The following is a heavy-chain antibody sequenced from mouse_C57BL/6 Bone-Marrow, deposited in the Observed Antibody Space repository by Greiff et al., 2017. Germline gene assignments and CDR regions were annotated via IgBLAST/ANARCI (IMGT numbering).Heavy chain of an antibody. CDR2: IDPETGGT. D-gene: IGHD1-1*01. CDR3: TRRPYYGSSYPFAY. Sequence: QVQLQQSGAELVRPGASVTLSCKASGYTFTDYEMHWVKQTPVHGLEWIGAIDPETGGTAYNQKFKGKAILTADKSSSTAYMELRSLTSEDSAVYYCTRRPYYGSSYPFAYWGQGNLVTVSA. V-gene: IGHV1-15*01. CDR1: GYTFTDYE. J-gene: IGHJ3*01.